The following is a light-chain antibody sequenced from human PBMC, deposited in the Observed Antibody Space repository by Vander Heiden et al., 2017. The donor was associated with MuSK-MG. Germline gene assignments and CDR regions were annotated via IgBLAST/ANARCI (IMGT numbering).Light chain of an antibody. V-gene: IGLV3-10*01. J-gene: IGLJ3*02. CDR3: YSTDSSGNLV. Sequence: SYELTQPPSVSVSPGHTARITCSGDALPKKYAYWYQQKSGQAPGRVIYEDTKRPSGIPESFSGSSSGKPAASTTSGAQVEDEADYYCYSTDSSGNLVFGGGTKVTVL. CDR2: EDT. CDR1: ALPKKY.